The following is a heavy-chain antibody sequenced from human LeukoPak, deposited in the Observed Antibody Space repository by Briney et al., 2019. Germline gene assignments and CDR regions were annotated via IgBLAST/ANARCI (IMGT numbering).Heavy chain of an antibody. D-gene: IGHD4-17*01. J-gene: IGHJ4*02. CDR1: GGSISISSYY. V-gene: IGHV4-39*01. CDR2: IYYSGST. CDR3: ARAGYGDSDFDY. Sequence: SETLSLTCTVSGGSISISSYYWGWIRQPPGKGLEWIGSIYYSGSTYYNPSLKSRVTISLDTSKNQFSLKLNSVTAADTAVYYCARAGYGDSDFDYWGQGTLVTVSS.